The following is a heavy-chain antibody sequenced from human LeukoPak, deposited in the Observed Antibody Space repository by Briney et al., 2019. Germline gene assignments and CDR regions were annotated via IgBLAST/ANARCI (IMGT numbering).Heavy chain of an antibody. V-gene: IGHV3-30-3*01. CDR1: GFTFSSYA. CDR2: ISYDGSNK. CDR3: ARPQLGLFDTFDM. D-gene: IGHD4/OR15-4a*01. Sequence: PGGSLRLSCAASGFTFSSYAMHWVRQAPGKGLEWVAVISYDGSNKYYADSVKGRFTISRDNSKNTLYLQMNSLRAEDTSVYYCARPQLGLFDTFDMWGQGTMVTVSA. J-gene: IGHJ3*02.